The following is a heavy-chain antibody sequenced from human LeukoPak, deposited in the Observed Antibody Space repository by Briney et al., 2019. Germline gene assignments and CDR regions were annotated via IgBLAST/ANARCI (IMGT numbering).Heavy chain of an antibody. CDR2: IDPNSGGT. J-gene: IGHJ4*02. CDR3: ARRSHDGWLQFRGYYFDY. V-gene: IGHV1-2*02. D-gene: IGHD5-24*01. Sequence: GASVKVSCKASADTFTGHYIHWVRQAPGQGLEWMGWIDPNSGGTNYAQKFQGRVTMTRDTSISTAYMELSRLRSDDTAVYYCARRSHDGWLQFRGYYFDYWGQGTLVTVSS. CDR1: ADTFTGHY.